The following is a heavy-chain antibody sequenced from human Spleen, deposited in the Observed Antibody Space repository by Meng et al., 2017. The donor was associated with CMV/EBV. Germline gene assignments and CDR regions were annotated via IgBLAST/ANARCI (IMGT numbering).Heavy chain of an antibody. D-gene: IGHD1-26*01. CDR3: ARENIGTVGSTNWFDP. CDR2: IYPGGST. J-gene: IGHJ5*02. CDR1: GFTVNSYY. V-gene: IGHV3-66*02. Sequence: GGSLRLSCAASGFTVNSYYMTWVRQAPVKGLEWVPVIYPGGSTYYADSVKGRFTISRDNSKNTLYLQMNSLTVEDTAVYYCARENIGTVGSTNWFDPWGQGALVTVSS.